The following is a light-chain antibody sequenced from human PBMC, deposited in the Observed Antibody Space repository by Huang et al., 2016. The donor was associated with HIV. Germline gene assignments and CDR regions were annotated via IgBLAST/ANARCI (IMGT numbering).Light chain of an antibody. CDR2: GAS. J-gene: IGKJ1*01. CDR1: QGIGIS. CDR3: QQYYRTPPWT. Sequence: DIQVTQSPSSLSASVGDRVTITCRASQGIGISLAWYQQKPGNAPKLLLNGASRLESGVPSRFRGSGSGTEFTLTISSLQPEDFAIYYCQQYYRTPPWTFGQGTKVEIK. V-gene: IGKV1-NL1*01.